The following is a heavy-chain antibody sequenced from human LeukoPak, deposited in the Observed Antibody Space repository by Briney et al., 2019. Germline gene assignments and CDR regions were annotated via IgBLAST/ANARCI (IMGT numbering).Heavy chain of an antibody. CDR2: IRYDGSNK. Sequence: GGSLRLSCAASGFTFSSYGMHWVRQAPGKGLEWVAFIRYDGSNKYYADSVKGRFTISRDNFKNTLYLQMNSLRAEDTAVYYCAKGELRVYYYMDVWGKGTTVTVSS. J-gene: IGHJ6*03. D-gene: IGHD3-10*01. CDR3: AKGELRVYYYMDV. V-gene: IGHV3-30*02. CDR1: GFTFSSYG.